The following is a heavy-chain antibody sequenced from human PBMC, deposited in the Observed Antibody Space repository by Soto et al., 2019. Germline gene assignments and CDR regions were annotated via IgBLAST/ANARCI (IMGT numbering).Heavy chain of an antibody. D-gene: IGHD4-17*01. V-gene: IGHV4-39*01. Sequence: PSETLSLTCTVSGGSISSSSYYWGWIRQPPGKGLEWIGSIYYSGSTYYNPSLKSRVTISVDTSMNQFSLRLDSVTAADTAVYFCARRLSGDYGHWFDSWGQGTLVTVS. CDR1: GGSISSSSYY. J-gene: IGHJ5*01. CDR2: IYYSGST. CDR3: ARRLSGDYGHWFDS.